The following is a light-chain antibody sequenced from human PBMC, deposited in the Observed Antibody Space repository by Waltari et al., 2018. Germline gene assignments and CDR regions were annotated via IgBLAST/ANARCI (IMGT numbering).Light chain of an antibody. CDR1: QSVGRF. CDR2: HAS. J-gene: IGKJ1*01. Sequence: EIVLTQSPSTLSLSPGGRATLSCRASQSVGRFLAWYQQKPGQAPRLLIYHASIRATGIPDRFSGSGSGTDFSLTISGLEPEDFAVYYCQKYVNIPATFGQGTKVEIK. V-gene: IGKV3-20*01. CDR3: QKYVNIPAT.